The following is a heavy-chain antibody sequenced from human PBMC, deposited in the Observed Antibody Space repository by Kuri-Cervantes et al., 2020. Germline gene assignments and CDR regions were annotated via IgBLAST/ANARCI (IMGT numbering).Heavy chain of an antibody. V-gene: IGHV3-30*02. Sequence: GGSLRLSCAASGFTFSSYGMHWVRQAPGKGLEWVAVIWYDGSNKYYADSVKGRFTISRDNSKNTLYLQMNSLRPEDTALYYCVKDRSLGARRGPFDYWGQGTLVTVSS. D-gene: IGHD6-6*01. J-gene: IGHJ4*02. CDR3: VKDRSLGARRGPFDY. CDR1: GFTFSSYG. CDR2: IWYDGSNK.